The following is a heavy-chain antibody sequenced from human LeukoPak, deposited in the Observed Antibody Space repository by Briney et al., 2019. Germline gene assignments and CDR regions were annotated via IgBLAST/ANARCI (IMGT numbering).Heavy chain of an antibody. CDR3: ATHSSSWPYYYYYMDV. CDR1: GFTVSSNY. CDR2: IYSGGST. V-gene: IGHV3-53*01. D-gene: IGHD6-13*01. J-gene: IGHJ6*03. Sequence: GGSLRLSCAASGFTVSSNYMSWVRQAPGKGLEWVSVIYSGGSTYYADSVKGRFTISRDNSKNTLYLQMNSLRAEDTAVYYCATHSSSWPYYYYYMDVWGKGTTVTVSS.